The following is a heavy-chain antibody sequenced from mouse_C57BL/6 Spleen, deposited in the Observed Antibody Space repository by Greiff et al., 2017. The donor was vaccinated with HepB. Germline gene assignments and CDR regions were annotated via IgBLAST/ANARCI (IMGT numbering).Heavy chain of an antibody. V-gene: IGHV1-55*01. Sequence: VQLQQPGAELVKPGASVKMSCKASGYTFTSYWITWVKQRPGQGLEWIGDIYPGSGSTNYNEKFKSKATLTVDTSSSTAYMQLSSLTSEDSAVYYCARSPQYYYGPDWYFDVWGTGTTVTVSS. J-gene: IGHJ1*03. CDR1: GYTFTSYW. CDR3: ARSPQYYYGPDWYFDV. CDR2: IYPGSGST. D-gene: IGHD1-1*01.